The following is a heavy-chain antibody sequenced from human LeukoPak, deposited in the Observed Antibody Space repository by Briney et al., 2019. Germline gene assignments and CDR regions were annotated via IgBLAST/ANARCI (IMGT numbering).Heavy chain of an antibody. D-gene: IGHD3-22*01. CDR3: ASAPTYYYDSSGYY. J-gene: IGHJ4*02. V-gene: IGHV4-59*01. CDR2: IYYSGST. CDR1: GGSISSYY. Sequence: SETLSLTCTVSGGSISSYYWSWIRQPPGKGLEWIGYIYYSGSTNYNPSLKSRVTISVDTSKNQFSLKLSSVTAADTAVYYCASAPTYYYDSSGYYWGQGTLVTVSS.